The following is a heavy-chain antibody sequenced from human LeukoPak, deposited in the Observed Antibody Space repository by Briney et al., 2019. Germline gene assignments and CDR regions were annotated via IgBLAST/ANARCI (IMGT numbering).Heavy chain of an antibody. CDR2: ISGSGGST. J-gene: IGHJ4*02. V-gene: IGHV3-23*01. CDR3: AKAWSHYYGSGSYQYYFDY. D-gene: IGHD3-10*01. CDR1: GFTFSSYA. Sequence: GGSLRLSCAASGFTFSSYAMSWVRQAPGKGLEWVSAISGSGGSTYYADSVKGRFTISRDNSKNTLYLQMNSLRAEDTAVYYCAKAWSHYYGSGSYQYYFDYWGQGTLVTVSS.